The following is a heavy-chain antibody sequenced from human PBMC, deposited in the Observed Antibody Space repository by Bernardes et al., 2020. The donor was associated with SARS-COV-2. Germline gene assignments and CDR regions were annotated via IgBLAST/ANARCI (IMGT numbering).Heavy chain of an antibody. V-gene: IGHV3-23*01. CDR1: GFTFSSYA. J-gene: IGHJ3*01. CDR2: INSAGTT. Sequence: GWSLRLSCAASGFTFSSYAMSWFRQTPGKGLEWFSAINSAGTTYYADSVKGRFTAARDNSKNTLYLQMNSLRSEDTAVYYCARVVSGPNVGADAFAVWGRGTTVTVSS. D-gene: IGHD6-19*01. CDR3: ARVVSGPNVGADAFAV.